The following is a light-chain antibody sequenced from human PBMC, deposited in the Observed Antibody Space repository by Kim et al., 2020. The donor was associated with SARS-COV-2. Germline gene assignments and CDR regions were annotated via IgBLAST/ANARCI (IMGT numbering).Light chain of an antibody. Sequence: QSVLTQPPSASGTPGQRVTISCSGSSSNIGSNTVNWYQQLPGTAPKLLIYTNNQRPSGVPDRFSGSKSGTSASLAISGLQSEDEGDYYCAAWDDRLNGPVFGGGTQLTVL. CDR1: SSNIGSNT. CDR3: AAWDDRLNGPV. V-gene: IGLV1-44*01. CDR2: TNN. J-gene: IGLJ3*02.